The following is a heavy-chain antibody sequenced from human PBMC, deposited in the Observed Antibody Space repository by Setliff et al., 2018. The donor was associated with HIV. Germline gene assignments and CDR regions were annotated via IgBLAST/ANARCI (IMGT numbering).Heavy chain of an antibody. CDR3: ARGTTVVTVDYDYDYMDV. CDR1: GGSISSDNW. V-gene: IGHV4-4*02. D-gene: IGHD4-17*01. J-gene: IGHJ6*03. Sequence: SETLSLTCAVSGGSISSDNWWSWVRQPPGKGLEWIGEIYHSGSTNYNPSLKSRVTISVDKSKNRFSLKLSSVTAADTAVYYCARGTTVVTVDYDYDYMDVWGKGTTVAVSS. CDR2: IYHSGST.